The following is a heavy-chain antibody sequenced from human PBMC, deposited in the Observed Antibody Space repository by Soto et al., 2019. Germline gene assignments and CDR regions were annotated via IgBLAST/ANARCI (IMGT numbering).Heavy chain of an antibody. V-gene: IGHV4-59*08. D-gene: IGHD4-17*01. J-gene: IGHJ6*02. CDR1: SGPDRSHN. CDR2: VYYTGDT. Sequence: QVQLQQSGPRLVKPSETLSLTCTVSSGPDRSHNWGWIRQPPGRGLDWIGYVYYTGDTAYNPSLRGRVTTSADTSTNHISLTLKSVTAADTAVYYCVRQGIDYLHGLVDVWGQGTTVSVSS. CDR3: VRQGIDYLHGLVDV.